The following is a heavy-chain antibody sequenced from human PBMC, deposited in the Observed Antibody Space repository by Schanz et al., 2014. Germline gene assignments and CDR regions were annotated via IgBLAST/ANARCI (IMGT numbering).Heavy chain of an antibody. J-gene: IGHJ5*02. CDR1: GGSLRPYF. V-gene: IGHV4-34*10. D-gene: IGHD3-3*01. CDR2: INHSGST. CDR3: ARDRGYDFSFDP. Sequence: QVQLQESGPGLVKPSETLSLTCSVSGGSLRPYFWAWIRQPPGKGLEWIGEINHSGSTNYNPSLKSRITISVDTSKNQFSLKLSSVTAADTAVYYCARDRGYDFSFDPWGQGTLVTVSS.